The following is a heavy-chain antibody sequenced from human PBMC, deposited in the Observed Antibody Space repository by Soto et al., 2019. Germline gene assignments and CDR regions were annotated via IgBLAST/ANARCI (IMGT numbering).Heavy chain of an antibody. Sequence: GGSLRLSCAASGFTFSSYAMHWVRQAPGKGLEWVAVISYDGSNKYYADSVKGRFTISRDNTKNSLYLQMNSLRAEDTAVYYCARDRYSYYDFWSGSLPYYYYGMDVWGQGTTVTVSS. J-gene: IGHJ6*02. CDR3: ARDRYSYYDFWSGSLPYYYYGMDV. CDR2: ISYDGSNK. CDR1: GFTFSSYA. D-gene: IGHD3-3*01. V-gene: IGHV3-30*04.